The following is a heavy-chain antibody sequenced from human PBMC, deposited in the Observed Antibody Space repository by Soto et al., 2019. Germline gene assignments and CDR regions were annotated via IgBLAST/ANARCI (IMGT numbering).Heavy chain of an antibody. V-gene: IGHV1-69*13. CDR3: ARGKIMGSGLDYFDY. CDR2: IIPIFGTA. Sequence: ASVKVSCKASGGTFSSYAISWVRQAPGQGLEWMGGIIPIFGTANYAQKFQGRVTITADESTSTAYMELSSLRSEDTAVYYCARGKIMGSGLDYFDYWGQGTLVTVSS. D-gene: IGHD6-19*01. J-gene: IGHJ4*02. CDR1: GGTFSSYA.